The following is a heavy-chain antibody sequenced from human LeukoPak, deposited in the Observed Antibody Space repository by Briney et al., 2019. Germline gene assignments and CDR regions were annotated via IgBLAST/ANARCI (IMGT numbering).Heavy chain of an antibody. V-gene: IGHV4-39*07. CDR1: GVSLNGYY. J-gene: IGHJ3*02. D-gene: IGHD1-26*01. CDR2: IYYSGST. Sequence: SETLSLTCAVSGVSLNGYYWGWIRQTPGKGLEWIGSIYYSGSTYYNPSLKSRVTISVDTSKNQFSLKLSSVTAADTAVYYCARVGRIVGATEAFDIWGQGTMVTVSS. CDR3: ARVGRIVGATEAFDI.